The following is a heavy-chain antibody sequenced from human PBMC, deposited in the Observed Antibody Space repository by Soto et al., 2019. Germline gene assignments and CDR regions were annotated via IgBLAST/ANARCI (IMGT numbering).Heavy chain of an antibody. D-gene: IGHD3-22*01. J-gene: IGHJ4*02. CDR3: ARERSGPYYYDSSGFDY. CDR1: GGTFSSYA. Sequence: QVQLVQSGAEVKKPGSSVKVSCKASGGTFSSYAISWVRQAPGQGLEWMGGIIPIFGTANYAQKFQGRVTITADEATSTAYMELSSLRSEDTAVYYCARERSGPYYYDSSGFDYWGQGTLVTVSS. CDR2: IIPIFGTA. V-gene: IGHV1-69*12.